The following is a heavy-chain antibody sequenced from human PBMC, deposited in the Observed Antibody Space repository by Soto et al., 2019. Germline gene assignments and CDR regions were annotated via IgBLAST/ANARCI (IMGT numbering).Heavy chain of an antibody. D-gene: IGHD2-15*01. CDR3: ARSSGGSYFDY. J-gene: IGHJ4*02. CDR1: GGSISSSSYY. Sequence: QLQLQESGPGLVKPSVTLSLTCTVSGGSISSSSYYWGWIRQPPGKGLEWIGNIFYSGSTYYNPSLKSRVTISVDTSKNQFSLKLSSVTAADTAVYYCARSSGGSYFDYWGQGTLVTVSS. CDR2: IFYSGST. V-gene: IGHV4-39*01.